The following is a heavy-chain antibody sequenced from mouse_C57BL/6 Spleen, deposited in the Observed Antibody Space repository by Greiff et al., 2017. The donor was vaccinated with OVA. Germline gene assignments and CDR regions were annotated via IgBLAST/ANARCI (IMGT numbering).Heavy chain of an antibody. CDR2: IYPSDSET. CDR3: ARSVPITTVDAMDY. Sequence: QVQLQQPGAELVRPGSSVKLSCKASGYTFTSYWMDWVKQRPGQGLEWIGNIYPSDSETHYNQKFKDKATLTVDKSSSTAYMQLSSLTSEDSAVYYCARSVPITTVDAMDYWGQGTSVTVSS. CDR1: GYTFTSYW. V-gene: IGHV1-61*01. J-gene: IGHJ4*01. D-gene: IGHD1-1*01.